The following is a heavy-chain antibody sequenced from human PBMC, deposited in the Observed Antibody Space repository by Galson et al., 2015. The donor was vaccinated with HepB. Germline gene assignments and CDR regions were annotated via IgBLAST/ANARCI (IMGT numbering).Heavy chain of an antibody. CDR3: ARDAVVAATSRGWSWFDP. V-gene: IGHV1-18*01. J-gene: IGHJ5*02. Sequence: SVKVSCKASGYTFTSYGISWVRQAPGQGLEWMGWISAYNGNTNYAQKLQGRVTMTTDTSTSTAYMELRSLRSDDTAVYYCARDAVVAATSRGWSWFDPWGQGTLVTVSS. D-gene: IGHD2-15*01. CDR2: ISAYNGNT. CDR1: GYTFTSYG.